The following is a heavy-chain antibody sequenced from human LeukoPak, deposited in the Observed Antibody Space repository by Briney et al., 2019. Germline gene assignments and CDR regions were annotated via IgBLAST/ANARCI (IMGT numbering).Heavy chain of an antibody. V-gene: IGHV3-7*01. CDR1: GFTFSSYW. CDR3: ARDRYSSSWYYFDY. CDR2: IKQDGSVK. J-gene: IGHJ4*02. D-gene: IGHD6-13*01. Sequence: GGSLRLSCAASGFTFSSYWMSWVRQAPGKGLEWVANIKQDGSVKYYVDSVKGRFTISRDNAKNSLYLQMNSLRAEDTAVYYCARDRYSSSWYYFDYWGQGTLVTVSS.